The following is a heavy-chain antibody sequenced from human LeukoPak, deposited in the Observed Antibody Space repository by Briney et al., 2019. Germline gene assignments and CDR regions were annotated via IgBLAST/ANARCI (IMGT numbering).Heavy chain of an antibody. J-gene: IGHJ4*02. V-gene: IGHV4-61*02. Sequence: SETLSLTCTVSGGSISSGSYYWSWIRQPAGKGLEWIGRIYTSGSTNYNPSLKSRVTISVDTSKNQFSLKLSSVTAADTAVYYCARGPADLDFWSGYLYYFDYWGQGTLVTVSS. CDR2: IYTSGST. D-gene: IGHD3-3*01. CDR3: ARGPADLDFWSGYLYYFDY. CDR1: GGSISSGSYY.